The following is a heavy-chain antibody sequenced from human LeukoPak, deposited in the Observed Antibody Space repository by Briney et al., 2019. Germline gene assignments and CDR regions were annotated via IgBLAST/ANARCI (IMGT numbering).Heavy chain of an antibody. CDR2: IYTSGST. CDR3: ARFYDSSGYYLSWFDP. V-gene: IGHV4-61*02. CDR1: GGSISSSSYY. J-gene: IGHJ5*02. Sequence: SETLSLTCTVSGGSISSSSYYWGWIRQPAGKGLEWIGRIYTSGSTNYNPSLKSRVTMSVDTSKNQFSLKLSSVTAADTAVYYCARFYDSSGYYLSWFDPWGQGTLVTVSS. D-gene: IGHD3-22*01.